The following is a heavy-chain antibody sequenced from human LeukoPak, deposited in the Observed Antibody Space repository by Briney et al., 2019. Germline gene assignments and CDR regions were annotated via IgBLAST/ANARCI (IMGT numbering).Heavy chain of an antibody. J-gene: IGHJ4*02. CDR3: ARYYDDSSGYSTADTDY. CDR1: GYSISSGYY. Sequence: PSETLSLTXAVSGYSISSGYYWGWVRQPPGKGLEWIGIIYHSGSTYYNPSLKSRVTISVDTSKNQFSLKLSSVTAADTAVYYCARYYDDSSGYSTADTDYWGQGTLVTVSS. CDR2: IYHSGST. D-gene: IGHD3-22*01. V-gene: IGHV4-38-2*01.